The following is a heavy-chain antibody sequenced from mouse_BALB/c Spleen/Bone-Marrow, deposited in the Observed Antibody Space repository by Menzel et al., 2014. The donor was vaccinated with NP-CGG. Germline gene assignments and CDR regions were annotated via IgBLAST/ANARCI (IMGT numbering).Heavy chain of an antibody. CDR1: GFTFGSYG. Sequence: EVMVVESGGELVKPGASLKLSCEASGFTFGSYGMHWVRQSHGKRLEWVGNISPGGGQTCYNEKVKGRVTISRDNAKNTLCLQMSSLKTEDSAIYYVARRGYDKSYYYFGYWGAGTTVTVSS. J-gene: IGHJ1*01. D-gene: IGHD2-3*01. CDR3: ARRGYDKSYYYFGY. CDR2: ISPGGGQT. V-gene: IGHV5-6*02.